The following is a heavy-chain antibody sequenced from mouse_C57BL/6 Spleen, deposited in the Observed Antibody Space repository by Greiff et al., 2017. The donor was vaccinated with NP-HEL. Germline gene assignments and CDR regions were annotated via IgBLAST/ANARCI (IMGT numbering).Heavy chain of an antibody. CDR1: GFNIKDDY. CDR2: IDPDNGDT. V-gene: IGHV14-4*01. CDR3: TRTSYYGSSNY. J-gene: IGHJ2*01. Sequence: EVKLQESGAELVRPGASVKLSCTASGFNIKDDYMHWVKQRPEQGLEWIGWIDPDNGDTEYASKFQGKATITADTSSNTAYLQLSSLTSEDTAVYYCTRTSYYGSSNYWGQGTTLTVSS. D-gene: IGHD1-1*01.